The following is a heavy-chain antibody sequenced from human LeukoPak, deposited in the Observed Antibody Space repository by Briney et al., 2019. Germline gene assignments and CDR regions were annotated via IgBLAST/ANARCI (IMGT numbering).Heavy chain of an antibody. CDR2: IYPGDSDT. CDR3: ATPTAEDAFDI. Sequence: GESLKISCKASGYSFTNYWIGWVRQMPGKGLEWMGIIYPGDSDTRYSPSFRGQVTISADKSISTAYLQWSSLKASDSAMYYCATPTAEDAFDIWGQGTMVTVSS. CDR1: GYSFTNYW. V-gene: IGHV5-51*01. D-gene: IGHD4-17*01. J-gene: IGHJ3*02.